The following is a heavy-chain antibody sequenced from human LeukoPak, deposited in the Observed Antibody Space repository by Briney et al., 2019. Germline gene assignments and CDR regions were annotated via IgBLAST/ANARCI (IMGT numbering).Heavy chain of an antibody. CDR3: AKDLPDYGDYIEGY. D-gene: IGHD4-17*01. V-gene: IGHV3-23*01. Sequence: GGSLRLSCAASGFTFSSYAMSWVRQAPGEGLEWVSAISGSGSSTYYADSVKGRFTISRDNSKNTLYLQMNSLRAEDTAIYYCAKDLPDYGDYIEGYWGQGTLVTVSS. CDR1: GFTFSSYA. J-gene: IGHJ4*02. CDR2: ISGSGSST.